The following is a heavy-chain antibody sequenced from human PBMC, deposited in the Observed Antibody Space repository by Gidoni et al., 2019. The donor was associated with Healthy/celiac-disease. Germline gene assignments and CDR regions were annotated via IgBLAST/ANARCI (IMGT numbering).Heavy chain of an antibody. V-gene: IGHV4-34*01. Sequence: QVQLQQWGAGLLKPSETLSLTCAVYGGSFSGYYWSWIRQPPGKGLEWIGEINHSGSTNYNPSLKSRVTISVDTSKNQFSLKLSSVTAADTAVYYCARSIAAAGTWLRYYGMDVWGQGTTVTVSS. CDR1: GGSFSGYY. J-gene: IGHJ6*02. CDR3: ARSIAAAGTWLRYYGMDV. CDR2: INHSGST. D-gene: IGHD6-13*01.